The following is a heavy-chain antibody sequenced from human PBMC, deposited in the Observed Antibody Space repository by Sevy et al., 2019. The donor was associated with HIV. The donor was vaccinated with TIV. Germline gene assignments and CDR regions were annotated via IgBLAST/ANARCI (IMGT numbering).Heavy chain of an antibody. V-gene: IGHV3-7*01. CDR3: ARESGSNWYFDL. Sequence: GGSLRLSCAASGFTFSSYWMSWVRQAPGKGLEWVANIKQDGSEKYYVDSVKGRFTISRDNSKNTMYLQMNSLRAEDTAVYSCARESGSNWYFDLWGRGTLVTVSS. CDR2: IKQDGSEK. J-gene: IGHJ2*01. CDR1: GFTFSSYW. D-gene: IGHD1-26*01.